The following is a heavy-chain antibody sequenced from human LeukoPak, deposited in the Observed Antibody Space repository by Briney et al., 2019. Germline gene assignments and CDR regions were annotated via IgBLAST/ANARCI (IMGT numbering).Heavy chain of an antibody. CDR3: ARDSARYYGSGSCRPYYYYGMDV. Sequence: SETLTLTCTVSGGFISSYYWSWIRQPPGKGLEWIGYIYYSGSTNYNPSLKSRVTISVDTSKIQFSLKLSSLTAADTAVYYCARDSARYYGSGSCRPYYYYGMDVWGQGTTVTVSS. CDR1: GGFISSYY. D-gene: IGHD3-10*01. V-gene: IGHV4-59*01. CDR2: IYYSGST. J-gene: IGHJ6*02.